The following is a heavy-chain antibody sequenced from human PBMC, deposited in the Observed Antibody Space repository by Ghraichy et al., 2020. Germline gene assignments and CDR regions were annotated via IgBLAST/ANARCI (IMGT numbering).Heavy chain of an antibody. CDR1: GGSFSGYY. CDR3: ASLHTYAGIADELIDY. V-gene: IGHV4-34*01. D-gene: IGHD6-13*01. J-gene: IGHJ4*02. Sequence: SETLSLTCAVYGGSFSGYYWSWIRQPPGKGLEWIGEINHSGSTNYNPSLKSRVTISVDTSKNQFSLKLSSVTAADTAVYYCASLHTYAGIADELIDYWGQGTLVTVSS. CDR2: INHSGST.